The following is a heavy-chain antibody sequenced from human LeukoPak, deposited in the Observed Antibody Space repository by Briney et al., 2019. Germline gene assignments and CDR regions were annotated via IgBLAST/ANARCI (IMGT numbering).Heavy chain of an antibody. CDR3: ARDLLEWFSNYYYYGMDV. J-gene: IGHJ6*02. CDR1: GFTFSSYA. V-gene: IGHV3-30*04. D-gene: IGHD3-3*01. Sequence: PGGSLRLSCAASGFTFSSYAMHWVRQAPGTGLERVAVISYEGSNKYYADSVKGRFTISRDNSKNTLYLQMDSLRAEDTAVYYCARDLLEWFSNYYYYGMDVWRQGTTVTVSS. CDR2: ISYEGSNK.